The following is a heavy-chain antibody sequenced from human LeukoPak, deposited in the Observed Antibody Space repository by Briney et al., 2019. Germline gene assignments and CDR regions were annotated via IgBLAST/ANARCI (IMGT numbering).Heavy chain of an antibody. CDR1: LASLTRSTYY. J-gene: IGHJ4*02. V-gene: IGHV4-39*01. D-gene: IGHD5-12*01. CDR3: ARTLSATIFNFDY. CDR2: IYYSGST. Sequence: SETLSLTSTVSLASLTRSTYYSGWIRQPPGKGLEWIGTIYYSGSTYYNSSLKSRVTISVDTSKNQFSLKVTSVTAADTAVYYCARTLSATIFNFDYWGQGTLVTVTS.